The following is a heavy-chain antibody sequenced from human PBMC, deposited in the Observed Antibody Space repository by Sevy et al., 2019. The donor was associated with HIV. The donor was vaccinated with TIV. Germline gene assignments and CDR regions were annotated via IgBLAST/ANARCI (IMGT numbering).Heavy chain of an antibody. J-gene: IGHJ4*02. CDR2: IIPGFSST. CDR3: ARGPNGNYLLYYLDY. D-gene: IGHD1-7*01. Sequence: ASAKVSCKASGGSLNTHAISWVRQAPGQGLEWMGEIIPGFSSTRYAERFQDRVTLTADEFTSTVYMELTSLKSTDTAVYYCARGPNGNYLLYYLDYWGQGTLVTVSS. CDR1: GGSLNTHA. V-gene: IGHV1-69*13.